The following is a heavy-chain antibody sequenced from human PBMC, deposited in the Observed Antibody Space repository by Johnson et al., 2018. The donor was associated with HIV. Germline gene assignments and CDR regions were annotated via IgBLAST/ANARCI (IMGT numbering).Heavy chain of an antibody. Sequence: EQLVESGGGLVKPGGSLRLSCVASGFTFSDYYMSWVRQAPGKGLEWVGRIKRKIDGGTTDYAAPVKGRFTISRDDSENTRYLQMNSLRAEDTALYYWARDGTTGPSGDAFDIWGQGTMVTVSS. D-gene: IGHD4-17*01. J-gene: IGHJ3*02. V-gene: IGHV3-15*01. CDR1: GFTFSDYY. CDR3: ARDGTTGPSGDAFDI. CDR2: IKRKIDGGTT.